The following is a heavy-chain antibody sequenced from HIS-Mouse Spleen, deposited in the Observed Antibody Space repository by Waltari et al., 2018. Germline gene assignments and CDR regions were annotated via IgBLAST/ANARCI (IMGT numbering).Heavy chain of an antibody. CDR2: IYYSGST. CDR1: GGSISISRYY. V-gene: IGHV4-39*07. CDR3: AREIPYSSSWYDWYFDL. J-gene: IGHJ2*01. Sequence: QLQLQESGPGLVKPSETLSLPCTVSGGSISISRYYWGWIRQPPGKGLEWIGSIYYSGSTYYNPSLKSRVTISVDTSKNQFSLKLSSVTAADTAVYYCAREIPYSSSWYDWYFDLWGRGTLVTVSS. D-gene: IGHD6-13*01.